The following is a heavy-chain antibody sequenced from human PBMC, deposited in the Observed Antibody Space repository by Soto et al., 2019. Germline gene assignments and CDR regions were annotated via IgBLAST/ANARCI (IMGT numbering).Heavy chain of an antibody. D-gene: IGHD6-19*01. CDR1: GYTFSSYG. Sequence: QVQLVQSGAEVKKPGASVKVSCKASGYTFSSYGINWVRQSPGQGLEWLGWISAYDGYTNYAQILQGRVSMTTDTSTKTAYMELRSLRSDDTGVYYCARGGYYDSSGSRNYQYYGMSVWGQGTSVTVSS. J-gene: IGHJ6*02. CDR2: ISAYDGYT. CDR3: ARGGYYDSSGSRNYQYYGMSV. V-gene: IGHV1-18*01.